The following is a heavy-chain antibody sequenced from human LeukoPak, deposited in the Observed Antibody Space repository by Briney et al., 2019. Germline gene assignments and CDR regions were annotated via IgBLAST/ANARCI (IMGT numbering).Heavy chain of an antibody. D-gene: IGHD3-10*01. CDR1: GGSFSGYY. CDR2: INHSGST. CDR3: ARGAQWFGELQAPYNWFDP. J-gene: IGHJ5*02. V-gene: IGHV4-34*01. Sequence: PSETLSLTCAVYGGSFSGYYWSWIRQPPGKGLEWIGEINHSGSTNYNPSLKSRVTISVDTSKNQFSLKLSSVTAAGTAVYYCARGAQWFGELQAPYNWFDPWGQGTLVTVSS.